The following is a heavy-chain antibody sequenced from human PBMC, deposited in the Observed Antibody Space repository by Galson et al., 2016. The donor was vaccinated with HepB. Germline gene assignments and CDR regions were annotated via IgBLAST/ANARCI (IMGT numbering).Heavy chain of an antibody. CDR1: GGTFSRYA. V-gene: IGHV1-69*13. CDR3: AREGNCAGYKCFRFDY. D-gene: IGHD2-15*01. CDR2: IIPFVGTP. Sequence: SVKVSCKVYGGTFSRYAISWLRQAPGQGLEWMGGIIPFVGTPPYGQKFQGRVRIFADESATTAYMELPGPRVDDTAVYYCAREGNCAGYKCFRFDYWGQGTLVTVSS. J-gene: IGHJ4*02.